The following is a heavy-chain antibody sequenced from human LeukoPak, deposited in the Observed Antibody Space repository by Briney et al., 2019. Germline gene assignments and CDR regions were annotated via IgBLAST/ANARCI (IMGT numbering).Heavy chain of an antibody. J-gene: IGHJ4*02. CDR2: INPNSGGT. CDR3: ARSTLFYCSGGSCYFDY. V-gene: IGHV1-2*02. CDR1: GYTFTGYY. D-gene: IGHD2-15*01. Sequence: ASVKVSCKASGYTFTGYYMHWVRQAPGQGLEWMGWINPNSGGTNYAQKFQGRVTMTRDTSISTAYMELSRLRSDDTAVYYCARSTLFYCSGGSCYFDYWGKGTLVTVSS.